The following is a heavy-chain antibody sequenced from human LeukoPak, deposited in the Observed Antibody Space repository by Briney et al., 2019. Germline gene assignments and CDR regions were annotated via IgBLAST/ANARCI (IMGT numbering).Heavy chain of an antibody. CDR3: AKDHYYDSSGYYWGSYYFDY. CDR1: GFAFTNYW. V-gene: IGHV3-7*01. D-gene: IGHD3-22*01. Sequence: GGSLRLSCAASGFAFTNYWMSWVRQAPGKGLEWVANIKQDGSQKYYVDSVKGRFTISRDNSKNTLYLQMNSLRAEDTAVYYCAKDHYYDSSGYYWGSYYFDYWGQGTLVTVSS. J-gene: IGHJ4*02. CDR2: IKQDGSQK.